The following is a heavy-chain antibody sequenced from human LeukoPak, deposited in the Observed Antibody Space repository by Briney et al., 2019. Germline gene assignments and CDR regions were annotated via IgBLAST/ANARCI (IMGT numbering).Heavy chain of an antibody. CDR3: ARAWGYYDSSGYYRGDAFVI. CDR1: GYTFTSYG. CDR2: ISAYNGNT. V-gene: IGHV1-18*01. D-gene: IGHD3-22*01. J-gene: IGHJ3*02. Sequence: ASVKVSCKASGYTFTSYGISWVRQAPGQGLEWMGWISAYNGNTNYAQKLQGRVTMTTDTSTSTAYMELRSLRSDDTAVYYCARAWGYYDSSGYYRGDAFVIWGQGTMVTVSS.